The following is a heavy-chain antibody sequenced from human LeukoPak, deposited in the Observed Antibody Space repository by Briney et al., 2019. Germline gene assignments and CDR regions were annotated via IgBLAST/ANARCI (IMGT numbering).Heavy chain of an antibody. CDR2: ISSSSSYI. D-gene: IGHD2/OR15-2a*01. CDR3: ARAVIPHKYYFDY. Sequence: GGSLRLSCAASGFTFSSYSMNWVRQAPGKGLEWVSSISSSSSYIYYADSVKGRFTISRDNAKNSLYLQMNSLRAEDTAVYYCARAVIPHKYYFDYWGQGTLVTVSS. CDR1: GFTFSSYS. J-gene: IGHJ4*02. V-gene: IGHV3-21*01.